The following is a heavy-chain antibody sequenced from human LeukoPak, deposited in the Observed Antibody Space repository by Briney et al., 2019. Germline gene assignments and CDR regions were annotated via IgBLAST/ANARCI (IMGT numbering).Heavy chain of an antibody. V-gene: IGHV4-30-4*02. CDR1: GGSISSGDYY. D-gene: IGHD3-22*01. J-gene: IGHJ4*02. CDR3: ARAHDSSGYYVDY. Sequence: SETLSLTCTVSGGSISSGDYYWSWIRQPPGKGLEWIGYIYYSGSTYYNPSLKSRVTISVDTSKNQFSLKLSSVTAADTAVYYCARAHDSSGYYVDYWGQGTLVTVSS. CDR2: IYYSGST.